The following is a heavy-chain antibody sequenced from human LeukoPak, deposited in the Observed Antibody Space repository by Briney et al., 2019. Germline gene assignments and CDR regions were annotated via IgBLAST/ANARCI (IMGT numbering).Heavy chain of an antibody. CDR2: IKEDGSEK. Sequence: GGSLRPSCAASGFTFSDYYMSWVRQAPGKGLEWVANIKEDGSEKYYVDSMKGRFTISRDNAKNSLSLQMNSLRAEDTAVYYCARLGTAEGTLEDYWGQGTLVTVSS. J-gene: IGHJ4*02. D-gene: IGHD6-13*01. CDR1: GFTFSDYY. V-gene: IGHV3-7*01. CDR3: ARLGTAEGTLEDY.